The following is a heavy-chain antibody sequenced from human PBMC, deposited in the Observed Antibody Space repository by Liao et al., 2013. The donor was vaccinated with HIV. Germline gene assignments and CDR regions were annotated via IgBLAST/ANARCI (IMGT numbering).Heavy chain of an antibody. J-gene: IGHJ3*02. CDR2: I. CDR3: ARDLTRFGYSHAFDI. CDR1: GGSISNY. D-gene: IGHD3-10*01. V-gene: IGHV4-59*04. Sequence: QVQLQESGPGLVKPSETLSLTCSVSGGSISNYYWNWIRQPLLKSRVTISVDTSKNQFSLTLRSVTATDTAVYYCARDLTRFGYSHAFDIWGQGTMVTVSS.